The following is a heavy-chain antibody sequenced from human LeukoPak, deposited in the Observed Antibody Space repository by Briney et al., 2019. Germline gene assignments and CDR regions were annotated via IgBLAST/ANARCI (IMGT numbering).Heavy chain of an antibody. Sequence: PGGSLRLSCAASGFTFNNYWMHWVRQAPGKGLVRVSHVNNDGSSTSYADSVKGRFIISRDNAKDTLYLQMKSLRAEDTAVYYCARDRGKMATINFLDHWGQGTLVTVSS. V-gene: IGHV3-74*01. CDR1: GFTFNNYW. CDR2: VNNDGSST. J-gene: IGHJ4*02. D-gene: IGHD5-24*01. CDR3: ARDRGKMATINFLDH.